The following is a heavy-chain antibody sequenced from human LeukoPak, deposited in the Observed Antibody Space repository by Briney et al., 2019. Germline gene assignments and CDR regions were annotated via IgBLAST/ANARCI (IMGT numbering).Heavy chain of an antibody. J-gene: IGHJ4*02. CDR3: ARLDPEYYFDY. CDR1: GFTFSSYE. V-gene: IGHV3-48*03. CDR2: LSSSGSTI. Sequence: PGGSLRLSCAASGFTFSSYEMNWVRQAPGKGLECVSYLSSSGSTIYYADSVKGRFTISRDNAKNSLYLQMNSLTADDTAVYYCARLDPEYYFDYWGQGTLVTVSS.